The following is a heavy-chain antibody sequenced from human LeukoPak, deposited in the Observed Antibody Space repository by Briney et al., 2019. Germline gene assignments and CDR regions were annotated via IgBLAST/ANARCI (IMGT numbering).Heavy chain of an antibody. CDR1: GITFSSSW. D-gene: IGHD1-1*01. CDR2: IKPDGSVK. J-gene: IGHJ4*02. V-gene: IGHV3-7*01. CDR3: ARDQPDPAGTGPRFDY. Sequence: GGSLRLSCVASGITFSSSWMSWVRQAPGKGLEWVANIKPDGSVKYYAYSVRGRFTVSRDNAENSLYLQMNSLRTEDTAVYYCARDQPDPAGTGPRFDYWGQGSLVTVSS.